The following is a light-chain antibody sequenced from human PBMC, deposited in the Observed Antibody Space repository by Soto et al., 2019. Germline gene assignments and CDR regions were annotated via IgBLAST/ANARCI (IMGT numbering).Light chain of an antibody. CDR3: SSYTSSNTLV. CDR1: SSDVGAYDY. J-gene: IGLJ3*02. CDR2: DVT. Sequence: QSALTQPASVSGSPGQSITISCTGTSSDVGAYDYVCWYQHHPGKAPKLIIYDVTDRPSGISTRFSGSKSDDTASLTISGLQAEDEADYYCSSYTSSNTLVFGGGTKLTVL. V-gene: IGLV2-14*03.